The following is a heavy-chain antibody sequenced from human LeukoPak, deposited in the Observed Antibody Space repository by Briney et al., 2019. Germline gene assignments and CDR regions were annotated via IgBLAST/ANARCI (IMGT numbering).Heavy chain of an antibody. CDR1: GSSISSYY. D-gene: IGHD1-1*01. J-gene: IGHJ3*02. V-gene: IGHV4-59*01. CDR2: IYYSGST. Sequence: SETLSLTCTVSGSSISSYYWSWIRQPPGKGLEWIGFIYYSGSTNYNPSLKTRVTISVDTSKNQFSLKLSSVTAADTAVYYCARDVDDGGGAFDIWGPGTLVTVSS. CDR3: ARDVDDGGGAFDI.